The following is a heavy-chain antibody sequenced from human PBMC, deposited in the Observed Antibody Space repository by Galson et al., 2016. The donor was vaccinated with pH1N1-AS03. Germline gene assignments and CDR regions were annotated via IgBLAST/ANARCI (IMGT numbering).Heavy chain of an antibody. V-gene: IGHV1-69*13. J-gene: IGHJ3*02. CDR2: IIPIFNTI. CDR3: RVSVTPSSFTDAFDI. CDR1: GGTFSRST. Sequence: SVKVSCKASGGTFSRSTISWVRQAPGHGLEWMGRIIPIFNTINYAQKLRGRVTMTVDESTSTAYMDLSSLRYEDSAIYYCRVSVTPSSFTDAFDIWGQGTTVTVSS. D-gene: IGHD5-18*01.